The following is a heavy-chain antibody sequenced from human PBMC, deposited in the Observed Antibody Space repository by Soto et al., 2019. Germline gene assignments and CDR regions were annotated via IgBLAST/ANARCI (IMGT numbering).Heavy chain of an antibody. Sequence: SETLSLTCTVSGGSISSYYWSWIRQPPGKGLEWIGYIYYSGSTNYNPSLKSRVTISVDTSKNQFSLKLSSVTAADTAVYYCARQGLLWFGELSYYYYYMDVWGKGTTVTVSS. CDR1: GGSISSYY. CDR2: IYYSGST. D-gene: IGHD3-10*01. CDR3: ARQGLLWFGELSYYYYYMDV. J-gene: IGHJ6*03. V-gene: IGHV4-59*01.